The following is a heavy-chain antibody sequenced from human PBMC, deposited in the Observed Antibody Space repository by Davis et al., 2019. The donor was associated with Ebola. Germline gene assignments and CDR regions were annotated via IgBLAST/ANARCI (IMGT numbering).Heavy chain of an antibody. CDR2: INHSGST. V-gene: IGHV4-34*01. J-gene: IGHJ6*02. Sequence: PSETLSLTCAVYGGSFSGYYWSWIRQPPGKGLEWIGEINHSGSTNYNPYLKSRVTIAVDTSKNPFPLKLSSVTAADTAVYYCARGAARYSGYDFTYYYYGMDVWGQGTTVTVSS. D-gene: IGHD5-12*01. CDR1: GGSFSGYY. CDR3: ARGAARYSGYDFTYYYYGMDV.